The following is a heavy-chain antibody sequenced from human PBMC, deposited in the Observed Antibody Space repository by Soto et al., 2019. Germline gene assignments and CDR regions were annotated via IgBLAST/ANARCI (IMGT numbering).Heavy chain of an antibody. D-gene: IGHD3-3*01. V-gene: IGHV1-69*13. J-gene: IGHJ6*02. CDR1: GGTFSSYA. Sequence: SVKVSCKASGGTFSSYAISWVRQAPGQGLEWMGGIIPIFGTANYAQKFQGRVTITADESTSTAYVELSSLRSEDTAVYYCARGDTYYDFWSGYQNRGYYGMDVWGQGTTVTVSS. CDR3: ARGDTYYDFWSGYQNRGYYGMDV. CDR2: IIPIFGTA.